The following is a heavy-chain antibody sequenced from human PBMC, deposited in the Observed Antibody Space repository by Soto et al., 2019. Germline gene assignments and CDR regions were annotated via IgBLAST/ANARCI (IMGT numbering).Heavy chain of an antibody. Sequence: SETLSLTCTVSGVSISGFYWSWIRQPPGKGLEYIGCIYDSGSTNFNPSLKSRVTMSVDTSRTQFSLKLRSVTAADTAMYYCASWEYSSSSGDYWGQGTLVTVSS. CDR2: IYDSGST. CDR3: ASWEYSSSSGDY. CDR1: GVSISGFY. J-gene: IGHJ4*02. V-gene: IGHV4-59*01. D-gene: IGHD6-6*01.